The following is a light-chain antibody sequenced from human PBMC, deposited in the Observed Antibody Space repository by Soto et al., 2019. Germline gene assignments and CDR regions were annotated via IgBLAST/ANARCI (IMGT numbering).Light chain of an antibody. CDR2: DAS. Sequence: DIAMTQSPDSLVVSLGERATINCKSGRTVLSTADNQNFLAWYQQRPGQPPKLLIYDASTRAPGVPDRFIGSGSATEFTLTVAGLQPEDVAVYYCHQYYGSPYSFGQGTRLEI. J-gene: IGKJ2*01. CDR3: HQYYGSPYS. V-gene: IGKV4-1*01. CDR1: RTVLSTADNQNF.